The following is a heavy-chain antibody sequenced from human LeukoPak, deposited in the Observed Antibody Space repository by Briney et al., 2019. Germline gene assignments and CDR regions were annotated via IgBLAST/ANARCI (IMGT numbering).Heavy chain of an antibody. CDR1: GGSITSGNYY. Sequence: SETLSLTCTVSGGSITSGNYYWNWIRQPAGKGLERIGRINTSGYTNYNPSLKSRVTISVDTSKNQFSLRLSSVTAADTAVYYCARDHSGYFPAFDYWGQGALVIVSS. CDR2: INTSGYT. D-gene: IGHD3-22*01. V-gene: IGHV4-61*02. CDR3: ARDHSGYFPAFDY. J-gene: IGHJ4*02.